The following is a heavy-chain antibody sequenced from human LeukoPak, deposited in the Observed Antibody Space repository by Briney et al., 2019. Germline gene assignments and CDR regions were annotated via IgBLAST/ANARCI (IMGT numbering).Heavy chain of an antibody. CDR3: ARTRDNYYYMDV. D-gene: IGHD2-2*01. Sequence: PGGSLRLSCAASGFTFSSYAMSWVRQAPGKGLEWVSAISGSGGSTYYADSVKGRFTISRDNAKNSLYLQMNSLRAEDTAVYYCARTRDNYYYMDVWGKGTTVTVSS. CDR1: GFTFSSYA. CDR2: ISGSGGST. V-gene: IGHV3-23*01. J-gene: IGHJ6*03.